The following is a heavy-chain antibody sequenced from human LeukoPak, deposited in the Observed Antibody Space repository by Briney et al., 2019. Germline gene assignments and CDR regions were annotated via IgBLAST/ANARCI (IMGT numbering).Heavy chain of an antibody. D-gene: IGHD3-10*01. CDR1: GGSISSYY. CDR2: VYTTGST. CDR3: ARSITDYYYVDV. Sequence: PSETLSLTCTVSGGSISSYYWSWIRQPAGKGLEWIGRVYTTGSTSYNPSLKSRVTMSVDTSNNQFSLKLSSVTAADTAVYYCARSITDYYYVDVWGKGTTVTVSS. J-gene: IGHJ6*03. V-gene: IGHV4-4*07.